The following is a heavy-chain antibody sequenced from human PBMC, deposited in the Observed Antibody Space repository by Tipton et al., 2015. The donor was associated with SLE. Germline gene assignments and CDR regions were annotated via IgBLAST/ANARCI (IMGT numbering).Heavy chain of an antibody. D-gene: IGHD3-16*01. J-gene: IGHJ4*02. V-gene: IGHV4-4*07. Sequence: TLSLTCTVSGGSIGNNYWNWIRQSTGKGLEWIGRFYTDGSTRHKPSLESRLSPSFESRVTMSVDPSKNQFSLNLRSVTAADTAVYYCTKVGGSGHFDYWGQGTLVTVSS. CDR1: GGSIGNNY. CDR3: TKVGGSGHFDY. CDR2: FYTDGST.